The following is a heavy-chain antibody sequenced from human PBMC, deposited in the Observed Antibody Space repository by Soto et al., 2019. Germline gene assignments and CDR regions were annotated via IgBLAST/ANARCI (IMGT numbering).Heavy chain of an antibody. CDR3: AREIGGYCSGGSCYTEYFQH. D-gene: IGHD2-15*01. CDR1: GYSISSGYY. V-gene: IGHV4-38-2*02. CDR2: IYHSGST. J-gene: IGHJ1*01. Sequence: PSEILSLTCAVSGYSISSGYYWGWIRQPPGKGLEWIGSIYHSGSTYYNPSLKSRVTISVDTSKNQFSLKLSSVTAADTAVYYCAREIGGYCSGGSCYTEYFQHWGQGTLVTVSS.